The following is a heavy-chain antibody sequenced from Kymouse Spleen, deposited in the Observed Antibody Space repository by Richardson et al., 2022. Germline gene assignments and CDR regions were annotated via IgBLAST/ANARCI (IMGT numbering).Heavy chain of an antibody. Sequence: EVQLVESGGGLVQPGGSLRLSCAASGFTFSSYWMHWVRQAPGKGLVWVSRINSDGSSTSYADSVKGRFTISRDNAKNTLYLQMNSLRAEDTAVYYCARRPYNWNYMDVWGQGTTVTVSS. CDR1: GFTFSSYW. J-gene: IGHJ6*02. V-gene: IGHV3-74*01. D-gene: IGHD1-7*01. CDR2: INSDGSST. CDR3: ARRPYNWNYMDV.